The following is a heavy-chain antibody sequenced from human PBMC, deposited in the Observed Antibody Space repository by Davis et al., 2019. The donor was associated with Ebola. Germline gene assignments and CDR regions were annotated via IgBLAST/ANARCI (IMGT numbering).Heavy chain of an antibody. Sequence: PGGSLRLSCAASGFTVSSNYMSWVRQAPGKGLEWVSSISSSSSYIYYADSVKGRFTISRDNAKNSLYLQMNSLRAEDTAVYYCAREKYYYDSSVDYWGQGTLVTVSS. CDR2: ISSSSSYI. J-gene: IGHJ4*02. CDR3: AREKYYYDSSVDY. D-gene: IGHD3-22*01. CDR1: GFTVSSNY. V-gene: IGHV3-21*01.